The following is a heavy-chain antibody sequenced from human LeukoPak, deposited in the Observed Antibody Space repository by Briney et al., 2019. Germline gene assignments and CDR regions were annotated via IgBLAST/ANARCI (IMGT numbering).Heavy chain of an antibody. V-gene: IGHV3-64D*06. CDR1: GFTFSSYA. Sequence: GGSLRLSCSASGFTFSSYAMHWVRQAPGKGLEYVSAISSNGDSTYYADSVKGRFTISRDNSKNTLYLQMSSLRAEDTAVYYCVKPSYGSGSYYKSGYYYGMDVWGQGTTVTVSS. D-gene: IGHD3-10*01. CDR3: VKPSYGSGSYYKSGYYYGMDV. J-gene: IGHJ6*02. CDR2: ISSNGDST.